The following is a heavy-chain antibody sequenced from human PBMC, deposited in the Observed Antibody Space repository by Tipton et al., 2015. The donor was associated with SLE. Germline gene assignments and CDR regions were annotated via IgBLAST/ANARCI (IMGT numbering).Heavy chain of an antibody. CDR1: GYNFTTYW. V-gene: IGHV5-51*01. D-gene: IGHD2/OR15-2a*01. J-gene: IGHJ3*02. CDR3: AISMSGAFDI. Sequence: VQPVQSGAEVKKPGESLKISCQASGYNFTTYWIGWVRQMPGKGLEWMGIIYPADSHIRYSPSFQGQVTISADKSIRSAYLQWSSLKASDTATYYCAISMSGAFDIWGQGTMVTVSS. CDR2: IYPADSHI.